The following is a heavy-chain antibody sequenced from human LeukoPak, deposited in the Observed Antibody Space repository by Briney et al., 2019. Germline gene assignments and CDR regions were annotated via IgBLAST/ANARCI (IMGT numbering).Heavy chain of an antibody. CDR3: ARGEEKATITALDS. CDR2: ISSSSYI. D-gene: IGHD5-24*01. Sequence: GGSLRLSCAASGFTFSNYDMHWVRQAPGKGLEWVSAISSSSYIYYADSIKGRFTISRDNAENSLYLQMNSLRAVDTAVYFCARGEEKATITALDSWGQGTLVTVSS. J-gene: IGHJ4*02. V-gene: IGHV3-69-1*02. CDR1: GFTFSNYD.